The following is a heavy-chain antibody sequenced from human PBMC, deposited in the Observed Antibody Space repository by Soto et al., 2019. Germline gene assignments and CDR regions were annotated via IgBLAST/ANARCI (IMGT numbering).Heavy chain of an antibody. CDR3: ARQGFGPLHGLVDV. J-gene: IGHJ6*02. D-gene: IGHD3-10*01. V-gene: IGHV4-59*08. CDR2: VHHSWGS. CDR1: GGSISSYY. Sequence: QVQLQESGPGLVKPSETLSLSGTVSGGSISSYYCSWFRQSPGKRMEWIGYVHHSWGSSYNPSLQSRVAISLDTSKSQFSLKVTSVTATDTAVYYCARQGFGPLHGLVDVWGQGTTVTVS.